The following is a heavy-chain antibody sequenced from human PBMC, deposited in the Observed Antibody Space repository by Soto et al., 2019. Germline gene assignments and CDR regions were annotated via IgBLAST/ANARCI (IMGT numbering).Heavy chain of an antibody. V-gene: IGHV5-10-1*01. D-gene: IGHD6-13*01. CDR1: GKAFPSYW. J-gene: IGHJ5*02. CDR3: ARQAAKQQSWRFDP. CDR2: IDPSDSYT. Sequence: GESLKISCKGFGKAFPSYWLSWWGQLPGKGLEWMGRIDPSDSYTTYSPSFQGHVTISADKSISTAYLQWSSLKASDTAMYYCARQAAKQQSWRFDPWGQGTLVTVSS.